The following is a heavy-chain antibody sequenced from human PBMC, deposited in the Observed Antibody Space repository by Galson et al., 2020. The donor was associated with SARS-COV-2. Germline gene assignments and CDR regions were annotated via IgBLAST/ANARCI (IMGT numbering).Heavy chain of an antibody. D-gene: IGHD2-15*01. CDR3: VREGYCRGGSCYAYVFDYGLDV. V-gene: IGHV3-21*06. J-gene: IGHJ6*02. CDR2: ISRSSSSYI. CDR1: GFTFRDYK. Sequence: GGSLRLSCAASGFTFRDYKMIWVRQAPGKGLEWVSSISRSSSSYIYYADSVTGRFAISRDNARNSLYLEMNSLRAEDTAVYYCVREGYCRGGSCYAYVFDYGLDVWGQGTTVTVSS.